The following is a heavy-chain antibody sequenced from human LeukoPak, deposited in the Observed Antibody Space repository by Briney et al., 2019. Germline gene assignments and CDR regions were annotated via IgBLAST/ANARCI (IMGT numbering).Heavy chain of an antibody. CDR3: AKAFGVVTSFDY. Sequence: GGSLRLSCAASGFTFDDYAMHWVRQAPGKGLEWVSGISWNSGSIGYADSVKGRFTISRDNAKNSLYLQMNSLRAEDTALYYCAKAFGVVTSFDYWGHGTLVTVSS. V-gene: IGHV3-9*01. J-gene: IGHJ4*01. CDR2: ISWNSGSI. D-gene: IGHD3-3*01. CDR1: GFTFDDYA.